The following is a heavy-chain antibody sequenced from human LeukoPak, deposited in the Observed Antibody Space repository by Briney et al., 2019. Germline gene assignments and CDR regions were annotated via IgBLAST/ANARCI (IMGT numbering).Heavy chain of an antibody. CDR2: IFPSGGEI. D-gene: IGHD2-8*02. CDR3: ATYRQVLLPFES. J-gene: IGHJ4*02. V-gene: IGHV3-23*01. CDR1: GFTFSSYA. Sequence: GGPLRLSCAASGFTFSSYAMSWVRQAPGKGLEWVSSIFPSGGEIHYADSVRGRFTISRDNSKSTLSLQMNSLRAEDTAIYYCATYRQVLLPFESWGQGTLVTVSS.